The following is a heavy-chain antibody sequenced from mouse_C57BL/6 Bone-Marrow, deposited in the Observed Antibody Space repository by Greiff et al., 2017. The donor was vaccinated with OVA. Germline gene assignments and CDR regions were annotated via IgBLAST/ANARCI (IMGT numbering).Heavy chain of an antibody. CDR1: GFTFSSYA. D-gene: IGHD1-1*01. Sequence: EVKLEESGEGLVKPGGSLKLSCAASGFTFSSYAMSWVRQTPEKRLEWVAYISSGGDYIYYADTVKGRFTISRDNARNTLYLQMSSLKSEDTAMYYCTRGNYGEGDWGQGTTLTVSS. CDR3: TRGNYGEGD. V-gene: IGHV5-9-1*02. J-gene: IGHJ2*01. CDR2: ISSGGDYI.